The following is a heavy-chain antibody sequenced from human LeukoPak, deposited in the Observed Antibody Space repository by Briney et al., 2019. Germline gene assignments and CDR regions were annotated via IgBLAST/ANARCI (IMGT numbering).Heavy chain of an antibody. Sequence: GGSLRLSCAASGFTFDDYGMSWVRQAPGKGLEWVSGINWNGGSTGYADSVKGRFTISRDNAKNSLYLQMNSLRAEDTALYYCAREGYCSGGSCYSGAYNWFDPWGQGTLVTVSS. J-gene: IGHJ5*02. CDR3: AREGYCSGGSCYSGAYNWFDP. CDR1: GFTFDDYG. V-gene: IGHV3-20*04. CDR2: INWNGGST. D-gene: IGHD2-15*01.